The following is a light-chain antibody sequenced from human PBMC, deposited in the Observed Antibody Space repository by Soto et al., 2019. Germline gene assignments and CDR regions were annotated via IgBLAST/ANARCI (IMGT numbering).Light chain of an antibody. CDR1: QTITSY. CDR3: QQSYSTPIT. Sequence: DIQMTQSPSALSASVGDRGTITCRSSQTITSYLNWYQQKPGKAPKSLIYAASNLQSGVPSRFSGSGSGTDFTLTISSLQPEDFATYYCQQSYSTPITFGQGTRLEIK. V-gene: IGKV1-39*01. J-gene: IGKJ5*01. CDR2: AAS.